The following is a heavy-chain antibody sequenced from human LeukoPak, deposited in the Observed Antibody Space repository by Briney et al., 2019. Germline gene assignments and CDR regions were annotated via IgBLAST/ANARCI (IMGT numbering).Heavy chain of an antibody. Sequence: GGSPRLSCATSGFTFTTYWMSWVRQASGKGLEWVATLNHYGGDKYYVDSVKGRFTISRDNAKSSLYLQMNSLRAEDTAVYYCVRGDFDFWGQGTLVTVSS. CDR2: LNHYGGDK. J-gene: IGHJ4*02. V-gene: IGHV3-7*04. CDR1: GFTFTTYW. CDR3: VRGDFDF.